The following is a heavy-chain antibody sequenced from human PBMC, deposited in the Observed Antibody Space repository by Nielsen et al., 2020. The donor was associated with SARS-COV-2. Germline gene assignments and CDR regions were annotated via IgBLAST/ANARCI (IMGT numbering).Heavy chain of an antibody. Sequence: SETLSLTCTVSGGSISSSGYYWGWIRQPPGKGLEWIGSIYYSGSTYFNPSLNSRVTISVDTSKNQFSLKLTSVTAADTAVYYCARGHGGYYDFWNGAENWFDPWGQGTLVTVSS. J-gene: IGHJ5*02. CDR2: IYYSGST. CDR1: GGSISSSGYY. CDR3: ARGHGGYYDFWNGAENWFDP. D-gene: IGHD3-3*01. V-gene: IGHV4-39*07.